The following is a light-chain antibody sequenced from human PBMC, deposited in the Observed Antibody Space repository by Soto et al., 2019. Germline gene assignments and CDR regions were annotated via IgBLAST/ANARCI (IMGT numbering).Light chain of an antibody. CDR3: RSYAGSNTYV. V-gene: IGLV2-8*01. CDR2: EVS. J-gene: IGLJ1*01. Sequence: QSALTQPPSASGSPGQSVTISCTGTSSDIGGYNYVSWYQQHPGKAPKLMIYEVSKRPSGVPDRFSGSKSGNTASLTVSGLQAEDEADYYCRSYAGSNTYVFVTGTKLTVL. CDR1: SSDIGGYNY.